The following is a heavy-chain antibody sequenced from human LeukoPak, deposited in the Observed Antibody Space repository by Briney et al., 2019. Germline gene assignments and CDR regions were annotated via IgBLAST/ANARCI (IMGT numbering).Heavy chain of an antibody. CDR2: ISYSGST. J-gene: IGHJ3*02. Sequence: SETLSLACTVSGGYISSYYWNWIRQPPGKGLEWIGYISYSGSTNYNPSLKSRVTISMDTSKNQFSLKLNSVTAADSAVYYCARSNSDSYSLSTLDIWGQGTMVTVSS. D-gene: IGHD1-26*01. V-gene: IGHV4-59*12. CDR1: GGYISSYY. CDR3: ARSNSDSYSLSTLDI.